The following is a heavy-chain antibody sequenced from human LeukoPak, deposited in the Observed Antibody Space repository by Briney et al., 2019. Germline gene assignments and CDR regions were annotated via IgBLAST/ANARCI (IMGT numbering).Heavy chain of an antibody. V-gene: IGHV4-59*01. CDR2: IYYSGST. Sequence: PSETLSLTCTVSGGSISSYYWSWIRQPPGKGLEWIGYIYYSGSTNYNPSLKSRVTISVDTSKNQFSLKLSSVTAADTAVYYCARGGGVTTLTNWFDPWGQGTLVTVSS. J-gene: IGHJ5*02. CDR1: GGSISSYY. CDR3: ARGGGVTTLTNWFDP. D-gene: IGHD4-17*01.